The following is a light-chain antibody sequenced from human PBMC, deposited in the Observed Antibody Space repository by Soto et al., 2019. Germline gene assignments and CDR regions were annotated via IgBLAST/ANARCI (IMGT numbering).Light chain of an antibody. J-gene: IGLJ1*01. Sequence: ALTQPASVSGSSGQSITISCNGTSSDVGGYKYVSWYQQYPGKAPKLKIYEVSNRPSGVSNRFSGSKSGNTASLTISGLQAEDEADYYCSSYSSSSTLLVFGSGTKVTVL. V-gene: IGLV2-14*01. CDR1: SSDVGGYKY. CDR2: EVS. CDR3: SSYSSSSTLLV.